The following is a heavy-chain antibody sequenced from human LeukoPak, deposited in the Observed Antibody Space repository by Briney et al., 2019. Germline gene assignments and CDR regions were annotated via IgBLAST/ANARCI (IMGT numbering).Heavy chain of an antibody. Sequence: PSGTLSLTCTVSGGSISSSSYYWGWIRQPPGKGLEWIGSIYYSGSTYYNPSLKSRVTISVDTSKNQFSLKLSSVTAADTAVYYCARQGDCSGGSCYSSYYYYYMDVWGKGTTVTVSS. D-gene: IGHD2-15*01. V-gene: IGHV4-39*01. J-gene: IGHJ6*03. CDR3: ARQGDCSGGSCYSSYYYYYMDV. CDR1: GGSISSSSYY. CDR2: IYYSGST.